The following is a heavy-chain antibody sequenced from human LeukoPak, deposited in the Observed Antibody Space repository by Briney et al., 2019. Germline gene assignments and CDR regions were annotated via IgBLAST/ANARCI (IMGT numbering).Heavy chain of an antibody. CDR1: GFTVSSNY. J-gene: IGHJ4*02. V-gene: IGHV3-53*01. D-gene: IGHD3-10*01. CDR3: ARGSPMLRGRPFDY. Sequence: PGGSLRLSCAASGFTVSSNYMSWVRQAPGKGLEWFSVIYSGGSTYYADSVKGRFTISRDNSKNTLYLQMNSLRAEDTAVYYCARGSPMLRGRPFDYWGQGTLVTVSS. CDR2: IYSGGST.